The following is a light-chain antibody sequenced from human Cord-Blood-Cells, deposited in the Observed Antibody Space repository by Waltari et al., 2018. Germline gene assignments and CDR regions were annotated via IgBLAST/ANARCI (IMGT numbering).Light chain of an antibody. J-gene: IGKJ2*03. V-gene: IGKV1-39*01. CDR1: QSISSY. Sequence: DIQMTQSPSSLSASVAYRVTLTCRASQSISSYLNWYQQKPGKAPKRLIYAASSLKSGVPSRFSGSGSGTDFTLNISSLQPEDVATYYCQQSYSTPYSFGQGTKLEIK. CDR2: AAS. CDR3: QQSYSTPYS.